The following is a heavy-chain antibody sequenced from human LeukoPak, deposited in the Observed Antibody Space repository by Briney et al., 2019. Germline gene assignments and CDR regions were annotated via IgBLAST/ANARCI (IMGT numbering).Heavy chain of an antibody. Sequence: PGGSLRLSCAASGFTSSSYSMNWVRQAPGKGLEWVSSISSSSSYIYYADSEKGRFTISRDNAKNSLYLQMNSLRAEDTAVYYCARAPSRYSSSWTSLDYWGQGTLVTVSS. CDR3: ARAPSRYSSSWTSLDY. V-gene: IGHV3-21*01. CDR2: ISSSSSYI. CDR1: GFTSSSYS. J-gene: IGHJ4*02. D-gene: IGHD6-13*01.